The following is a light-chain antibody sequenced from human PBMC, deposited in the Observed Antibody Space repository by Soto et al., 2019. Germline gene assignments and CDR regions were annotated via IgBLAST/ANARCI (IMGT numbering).Light chain of an antibody. CDR2: DVS. CDR3: CSYAGSYTFVV. V-gene: IGLV2-11*01. Sequence: QSVLTQPRSVSGSPGQSVTISCTGTSSDVGSYNYVSWYQQHPGKAPKLMIYDVSKRPSGVPDRFSGSKSGNTASLTISGLQAEDEAHYYCCSYAGSYTFVVFGGGTKLTVL. CDR1: SSDVGSYNY. J-gene: IGLJ2*01.